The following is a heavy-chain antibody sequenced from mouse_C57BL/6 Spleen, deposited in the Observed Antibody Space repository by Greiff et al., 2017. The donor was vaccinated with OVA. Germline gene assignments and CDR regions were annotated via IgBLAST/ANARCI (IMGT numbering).Heavy chain of an antibody. J-gene: IGHJ4*01. CDR2: IYTGDGDT. D-gene: IGHD2-5*01. CDR1: GYAFSSSW. V-gene: IGHV1-82*01. CDR3: ARALSNYETMDY. Sequence: QVQLQQSGPELVKPGASVKISCKASGYAFSSSWMNWVRQRPGKGLEWIGRIYTGDGDTNYNGKVKGKATLTAYKSSSTANMQLSSLKSEASAVSFYARALSNYETMDYWGQGTSVTVSS.